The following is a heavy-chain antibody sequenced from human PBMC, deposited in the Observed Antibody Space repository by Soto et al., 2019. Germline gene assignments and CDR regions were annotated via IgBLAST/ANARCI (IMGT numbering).Heavy chain of an antibody. Sequence: SVKVSCKASGGTFSSYAISWVRQAPGQGLEWMGGIIPIFGTANYAQKFQGRVTITADESTSTAYLALSSLRSEDTAVYYCARDPGYSGYDSQGWSDYWGQGTLVTVSS. CDR2: IIPIFGTA. CDR1: GGTFSSYA. V-gene: IGHV1-69*13. J-gene: IGHJ4*02. CDR3: ARDPGYSGYDSQGWSDY. D-gene: IGHD5-12*01.